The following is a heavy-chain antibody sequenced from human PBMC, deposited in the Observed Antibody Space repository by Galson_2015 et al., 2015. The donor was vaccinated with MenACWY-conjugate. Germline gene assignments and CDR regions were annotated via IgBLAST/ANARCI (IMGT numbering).Heavy chain of an antibody. V-gene: IGHV3-23*05. Sequence: SLRLSCAASGLTFRNFGMTWVRQTPGKGLEWVSTIVTSPHRTFYADSVKGRFTVSRDDSQMYLQMNSLRAEDTAGYYCARVPRRTYDSRGYYFDSWGQGTLVTVAS. CDR2: IVTSPHRT. D-gene: IGHD3-22*01. CDR1: GLTFRNFG. CDR3: ARVPRRTYDSRGYYFDS. J-gene: IGHJ4*02.